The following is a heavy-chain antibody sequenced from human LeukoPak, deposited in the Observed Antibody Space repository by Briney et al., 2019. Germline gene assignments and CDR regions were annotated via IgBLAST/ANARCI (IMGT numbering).Heavy chain of an antibody. D-gene: IGHD3-9*01. V-gene: IGHV4-59*08. CDR1: GGSISSYY. CDR2: IYYSGST. Sequence: SETLSLTCTVSGGSISSYYWSWIWQPPGKGLEWIGYIYYSGSTNYNPSLKSRVTISVDTSKNQFSLKLSSVTAADTAVYYCARHILTGYYRWIWFDPWGQGTLVTVSS. CDR3: ARHILTGYYRWIWFDP. J-gene: IGHJ5*02.